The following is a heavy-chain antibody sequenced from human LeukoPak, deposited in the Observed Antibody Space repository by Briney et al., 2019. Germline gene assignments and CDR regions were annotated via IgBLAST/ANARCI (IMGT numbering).Heavy chain of an antibody. CDR2: FGTAGET. D-gene: IGHD5-12*01. CDR1: GFSFIGYD. V-gene: IGHV3-13*04. CDR3: ARGGYSGYEGVNFYY. J-gene: IGHJ4*02. Sequence: PGGSLRLSCAASGFSFIGYDMHWVPQATGKGLEWVSGFGTAGETYYAASVKGRFTISRENAKSSLYLQMNSLRAGDTAVYYCARGGYSGYEGVNFYYWGQGTLVTVSS.